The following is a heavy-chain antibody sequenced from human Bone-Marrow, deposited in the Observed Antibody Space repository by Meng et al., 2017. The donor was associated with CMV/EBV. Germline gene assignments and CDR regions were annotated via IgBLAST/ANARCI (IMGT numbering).Heavy chain of an antibody. Sequence: GESLKISCAASGFTFDDYGMSWVRQAPGKGLEWVSGINWNGGRTGYADSVKGRFTISRDNAKNSLYLQMNSLRAEDTALYHCARIGYCSSTGCYTGWFDPWGQGTRVTVSS. CDR2: INWNGGRT. CDR3: ARIGYCSSTGCYTGWFDP. D-gene: IGHD2-2*02. CDR1: GFTFDDYG. V-gene: IGHV3-20*01. J-gene: IGHJ5*02.